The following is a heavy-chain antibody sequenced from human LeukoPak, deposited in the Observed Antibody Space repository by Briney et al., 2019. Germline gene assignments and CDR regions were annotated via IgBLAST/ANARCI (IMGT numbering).Heavy chain of an antibody. D-gene: IGHD2-15*01. Sequence: NPSETLSLTCTVSGGSISSYYWSWIRQPAGKGLERTGRIYTSGSTNYNPSLKSRVTMSVDTSKNQFSLKLSSVTAADTAVYYCAREWADGCSGGSCYSLGYYYYYMDVWGKGTTVTVSS. CDR1: GGSISSYY. V-gene: IGHV4-4*07. CDR2: IYTSGST. J-gene: IGHJ6*03. CDR3: AREWADGCSGGSCYSLGYYYYYMDV.